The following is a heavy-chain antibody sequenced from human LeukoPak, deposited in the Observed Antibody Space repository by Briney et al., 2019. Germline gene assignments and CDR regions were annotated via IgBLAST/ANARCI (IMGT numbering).Heavy chain of an antibody. CDR3: ARGRSEVVTMVRGGPVPYAFDI. CDR1: GYTFTSYY. Sequence: GASVKVSCKASGYTFTSYYMHWVRQAPGQGLEWMGIINPSGGSTSYAQKFQGRVTMTRDMSTSTVYMELSSLRSEDTAVYYCARGRSEVVTMVRGGPVPYAFDIWGQGTMVTVSS. J-gene: IGHJ3*02. CDR2: INPSGGST. D-gene: IGHD3-10*01. V-gene: IGHV1-46*01.